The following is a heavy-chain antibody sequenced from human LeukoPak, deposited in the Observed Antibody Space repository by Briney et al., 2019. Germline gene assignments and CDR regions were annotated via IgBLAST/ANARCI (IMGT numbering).Heavy chain of an antibody. V-gene: IGHV4-39*01. J-gene: IGHJ5*02. CDR2: IYYSGST. CDR3: ARLDGYCSGGSCYSVSFVDP. Sequence: PSETLSLTCTVSGGSISSSNYYWGWIRQPPGKGLEWIGSIYYSGSTYYNPSLKSRVTISVDTSKNQFCLKLSSVTAADTAVYYCARLDGYCSGGSCYSVSFVDPWGQGTLVTVSS. D-gene: IGHD2-15*01. CDR1: GGSISSSNYY.